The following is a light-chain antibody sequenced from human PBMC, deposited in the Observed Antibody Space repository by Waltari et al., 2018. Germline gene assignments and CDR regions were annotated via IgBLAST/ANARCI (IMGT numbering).Light chain of an antibody. CDR1: SSDVGGYNC. Sequence: QSALTQPASVSGSPGQSITISCTGTSSDVGGYNCVSWYQQHPGNAPKLMIYDVSKRPSGVSNRFSGSKSGNTASLTISGLQAEDEADYYCCSYAGSGTFVFGGGTKVTVL. V-gene: IGLV2-23*02. CDR2: DVS. J-gene: IGLJ2*01. CDR3: CSYAGSGTFV.